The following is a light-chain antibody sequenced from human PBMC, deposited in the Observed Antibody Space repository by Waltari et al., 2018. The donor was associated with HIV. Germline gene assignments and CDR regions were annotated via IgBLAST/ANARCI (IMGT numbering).Light chain of an antibody. V-gene: IGKV1-33*01. CDR1: QDISNY. CDR2: DAS. CDR3: QQYVNLPL. J-gene: IGKJ3*01. Sequence: DIQMTQSPSSLSASVGERVTITCQASQDISNYLNWYQQKPGKAPKLLSYDASNLETGVPSRFSGSGSGTDFTFTISSLQPEDIATYYCQQYVNLPLFGPGTKVDIK.